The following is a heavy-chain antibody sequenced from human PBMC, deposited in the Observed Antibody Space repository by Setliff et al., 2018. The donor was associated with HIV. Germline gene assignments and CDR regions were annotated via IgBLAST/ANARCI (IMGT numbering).Heavy chain of an antibody. CDR3: ATESRLLAGGSYPFDN. D-gene: IGHD1-26*01. CDR1: GSMFTYAW. Sequence: PGGSLRLSCAASGSMFTYAWLSWVRQAPGKGLEWVGRSKGKADGETIDYATPVKGRFIISRDYSENTLFLQMNDLKIEDTGVYYCATESRLLAGGSYPFDNWGQGTLVTVSS. CDR2: SKGKADGETI. J-gene: IGHJ4*02. V-gene: IGHV3-15*01.